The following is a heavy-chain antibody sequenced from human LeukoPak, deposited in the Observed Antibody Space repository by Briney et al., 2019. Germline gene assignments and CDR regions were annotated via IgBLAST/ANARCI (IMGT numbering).Heavy chain of an antibody. Sequence: PGGSLRLSCAASGFTFSSYAMSWVRQAPGRGLEWVSGVSGSGDGTYYADSVKGRFTISRDNAKNSLYLQMNSLRTEDTAVYYCVRDGSSWGNFDYWGQGTLVSVSS. V-gene: IGHV3-23*01. D-gene: IGHD7-27*01. J-gene: IGHJ4*02. CDR3: VRDGSSWGNFDY. CDR2: VSGSGDGT. CDR1: GFTFSSYA.